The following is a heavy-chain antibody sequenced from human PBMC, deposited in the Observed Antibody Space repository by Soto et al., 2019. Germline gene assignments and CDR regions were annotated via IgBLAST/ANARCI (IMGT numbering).Heavy chain of an antibody. Sequence: PSETLSLTCSVSGGTIPSGRSSWNWIRQSPGKGLEWIAYIYHSGSTYYNPSLKSRVTVSVDRSKNQFSLKLSSVTAADTAVYYCARVYKGWFDPWGQGTLVTVSS. J-gene: IGHJ5*02. D-gene: IGHD1-1*01. V-gene: IGHV4-30-2*06. CDR2: IYHSGST. CDR1: GGTIPSGRSS. CDR3: ARVYKGWFDP.